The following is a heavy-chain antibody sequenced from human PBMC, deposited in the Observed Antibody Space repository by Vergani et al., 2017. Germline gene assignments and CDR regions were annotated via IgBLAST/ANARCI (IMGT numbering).Heavy chain of an antibody. CDR3: AKDQAYCSSTSCYWDYYFDY. J-gene: IGHJ4*02. Sequence: EVHLLESGGGQVEAGGSLRLSCVASGFTFSNSAMSWVRQTSGKGLEWVSAISGSGGSTYYADSVKGRFTISRDNSKNTLYLQMNSLRAEDTAVYYCAKDQAYCSSTSCYWDYYFDYWGQGTLVTVSS. CDR1: GFTFSNSA. CDR2: ISGSGGST. D-gene: IGHD2-2*01. V-gene: IGHV3-23*01.